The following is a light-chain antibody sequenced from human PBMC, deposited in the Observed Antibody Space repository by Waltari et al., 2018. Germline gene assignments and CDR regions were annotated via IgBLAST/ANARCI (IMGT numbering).Light chain of an antibody. Sequence: EIVMTQSPATLSVSPGERATLSCRASQSVSSNLAWYQLKPGQSPRLLIYDASTRATGIPARCSGSGSGTEFTRTISSLQSEDFAVYYCQQYNNWPPYTFGQGTKLEIK. J-gene: IGKJ2*01. CDR3: QQYNNWPPYT. CDR2: DAS. CDR1: QSVSSN. V-gene: IGKV3-15*01.